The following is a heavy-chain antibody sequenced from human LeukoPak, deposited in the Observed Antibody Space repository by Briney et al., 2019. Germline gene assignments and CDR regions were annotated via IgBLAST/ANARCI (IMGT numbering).Heavy chain of an antibody. Sequence: GGSLRLSCAASEFTFTKFWMNWVRQAPGKGLEWVANIKEDGSEKYYVDSVKGRFTISRDNAKNSLYLQMNSLRAEDTAIYYCANEIRPNDYWGQGTLVTVSS. D-gene: IGHD4-17*01. J-gene: IGHJ4*02. V-gene: IGHV3-7*01. CDR2: IKEDGSEK. CDR1: EFTFTKFW. CDR3: ANEIRPNDY.